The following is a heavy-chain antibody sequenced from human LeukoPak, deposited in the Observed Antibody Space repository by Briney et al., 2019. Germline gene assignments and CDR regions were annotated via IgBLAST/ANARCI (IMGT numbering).Heavy chain of an antibody. J-gene: IGHJ4*02. CDR1: GGTFSSYA. Sequence: SVKASCKASGGTFSSYAISWVRQAPGQGLEWMGRIIPIFGTANYAQKFQGRVTITTDESTSTAYMELSSLRSEDTAVYYCARDPHPSYGQYLVDYWGQGTLVTVSS. CDR2: IIPIFGTA. V-gene: IGHV1-69*05. CDR3: ARDPHPSYGQYLVDY. D-gene: IGHD5-18*01.